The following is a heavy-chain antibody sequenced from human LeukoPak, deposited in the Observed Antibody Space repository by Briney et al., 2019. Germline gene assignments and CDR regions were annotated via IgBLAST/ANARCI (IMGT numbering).Heavy chain of an antibody. J-gene: IGHJ4*02. D-gene: IGHD3-10*01. V-gene: IGHV4-59*01. CDR2: IHDSGST. Sequence: SETLSLTCAVSGGSIGSYYWSWIRQPPGKGLEWIGYIHDSGSTKYNPSLKSRVTMSVDTSRNHLSLKLTSVTAADTAVYYCARVGADGSGFLFDYWGQGTLVTVSS. CDR1: GGSIGSYY. CDR3: ARVGADGSGFLFDY.